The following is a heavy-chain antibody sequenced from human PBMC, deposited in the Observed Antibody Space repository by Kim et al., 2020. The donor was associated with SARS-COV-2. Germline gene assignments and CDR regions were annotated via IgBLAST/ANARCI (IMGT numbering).Heavy chain of an antibody. V-gene: IGHV1-69*13. Sequence: SVKVSCKASGGTCSSYAISWVRQAPGQGLEWMGGIIPIFGTANYAQKVQGRVTITADESTSTAYMELSSLRSEDTAVYYCAREGGVGATSLFLYWGQGTRVTVSS. D-gene: IGHD1-26*01. CDR1: GGTCSSYA. CDR3: AREGGVGATSLFLY. J-gene: IGHJ4*02. CDR2: IIPIFGTA.